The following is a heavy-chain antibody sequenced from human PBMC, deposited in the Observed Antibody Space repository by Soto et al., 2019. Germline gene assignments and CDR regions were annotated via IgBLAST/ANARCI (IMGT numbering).Heavy chain of an antibody. Sequence: GGSLRLSCAASGFTVSSKYMSWVRQAPGKGLEWVSLIQSGGPTYYADSVKGRFTISRDTSENTVHLQMDSLRAEDTGVYYCEKERLGRGIDYWGQGILVTVSS. J-gene: IGHJ4*02. V-gene: IGHV3-66*01. CDR1: GFTVSSKY. D-gene: IGHD3-10*01. CDR2: IQSGGPT. CDR3: EKERLGRGIDY.